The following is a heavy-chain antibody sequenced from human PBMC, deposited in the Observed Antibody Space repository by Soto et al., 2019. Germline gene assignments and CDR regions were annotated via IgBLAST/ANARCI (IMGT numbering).Heavy chain of an antibody. CDR3: SRGGDVLDY. J-gene: IGHJ4*02. D-gene: IGHD3-16*01. V-gene: IGHV3-30*03. CDR1: GFVFGGFG. CDR2: ASYDGTYK. Sequence: QVELVESGGGVVRPGKSLTVSCTGSGFVFGGFGMHWVRQTPGKGLEWLGMASYDGTYKYFADSVKGRVTISRDKGTNTVYLQMDNLRLDDTALYYCSRGGDVLDYWGRGTLVTVSS.